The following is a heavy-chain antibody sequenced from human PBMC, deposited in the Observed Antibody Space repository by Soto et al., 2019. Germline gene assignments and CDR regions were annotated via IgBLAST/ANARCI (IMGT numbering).Heavy chain of an antibody. CDR1: GFTFSTYA. J-gene: IGHJ4*02. V-gene: IGHV3-23*01. CDR3: AKDKGGRYCSRTSCLYSFDY. D-gene: IGHD2-2*01. CDR2: ISDSGST. Sequence: EVQLLESGGGLVQPGGSLRLSCTASGFTFSTYAMSWVRQAPGKGLEWVSTISDSGSTYYADSVKGRFTISRENSKNTLYLEMNSLRAEDTAVYYCAKDKGGRYCSRTSCLYSFDYWGQGTLVTVSS.